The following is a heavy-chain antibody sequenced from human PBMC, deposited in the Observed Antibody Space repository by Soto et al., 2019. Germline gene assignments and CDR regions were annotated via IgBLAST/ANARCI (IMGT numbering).Heavy chain of an antibody. Sequence: GESLKISCKGSGYSFTSYWISWVRQMPGKGLEWMGRIDPSDSYTNYSPSFQGHVTISADKSISTAYLQWSSLKASDTAMYYCARRKVPAAITSYYGMDVWGQGTTVTVSS. CDR3: ARRKVPAAITSYYGMDV. CDR1: GYSFTSYW. J-gene: IGHJ6*02. CDR2: IDPSDSYT. D-gene: IGHD2-2*01. V-gene: IGHV5-10-1*01.